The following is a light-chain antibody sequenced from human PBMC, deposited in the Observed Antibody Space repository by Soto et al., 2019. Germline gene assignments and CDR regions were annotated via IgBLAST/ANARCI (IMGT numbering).Light chain of an antibody. CDR3: QQYEKWPPSIT. V-gene: IGKV3-15*01. Sequence: EIVMTQSPATLSVSPFDRATLSCRAGQPLNNNVAWYQHKPGQAPRLLIYGASTRATGISARFSGSGSGTEFTLTISSLQSEDFAVYYCQQYEKWPPSITFGQGTRLEIK. J-gene: IGKJ5*01. CDR1: QPLNNN. CDR2: GAS.